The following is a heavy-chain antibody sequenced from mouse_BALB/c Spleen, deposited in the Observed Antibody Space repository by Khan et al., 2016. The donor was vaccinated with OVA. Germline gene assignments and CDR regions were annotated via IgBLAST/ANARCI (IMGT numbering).Heavy chain of an antibody. D-gene: IGHD4-1*01. CDR2: IYPGSDST. CDR1: GYTFTDYV. CDR3: ARAGWDVFAY. J-gene: IGHJ3*01. V-gene: IGHV1-77*01. Sequence: QVQLQQPGPELVKPGASVKMSCKASGYTFTDYVMNWVKQRNGQGLEWIGQIYPGSDSTYYNEKFKGKATLTADRSSSTAYMQLSNLTYEDSAVHFCARAGWDVFAYWGQGTLVTVSA.